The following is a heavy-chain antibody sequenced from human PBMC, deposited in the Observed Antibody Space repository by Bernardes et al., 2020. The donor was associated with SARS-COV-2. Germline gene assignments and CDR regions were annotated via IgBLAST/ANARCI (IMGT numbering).Heavy chain of an antibody. CDR3: ARDVAGREDF. D-gene: IGHD1-26*01. CDR1: EFTLSRFW. V-gene: IGHV3-74*01. J-gene: IGHJ4*02. CDR2: INQHGTIT. Sequence: GSLSPSRAAPEFTLSRFWMHWVRPVPGKGLVWGSRINQHGTITNYADSVKGRFTISRDNAKNTLFLQMSSLRAEDTAVYYCARDVAGREDFWGQGTLVTVSS.